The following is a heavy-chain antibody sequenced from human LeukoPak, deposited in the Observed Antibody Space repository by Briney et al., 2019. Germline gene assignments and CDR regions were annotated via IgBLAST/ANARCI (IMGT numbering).Heavy chain of an antibody. CDR2: INAGNGNT. CDR1: GYTFTSYA. D-gene: IGHD6-19*01. CDR3: ARDRSPGGIVVAGTLDY. Sequence: ASVKVSCKASGYTFTSYAMHWVRQAPGQRLEWMVWINAGNGNTKYSQKFQGRVTINRDTSASTAYMELSSLRSEDTAVYYCARDRSPGGIVVAGTLDYWGQGTLVTVSS. V-gene: IGHV1-3*01. J-gene: IGHJ4*02.